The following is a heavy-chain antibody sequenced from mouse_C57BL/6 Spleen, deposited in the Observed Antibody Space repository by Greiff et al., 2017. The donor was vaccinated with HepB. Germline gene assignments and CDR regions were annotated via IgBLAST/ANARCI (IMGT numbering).Heavy chain of an antibody. Sequence: EVKVEESGPGLVKPSQSLSLTCSVTGYSITSGYYWNWIRQFPGNKLEWMGYISYDGSNNYNPSLKNRISITRDTSKNQFFLKLNSVTTEDTATYYCARAAGDYWGQGTTLTVSS. CDR2: ISYDGSN. J-gene: IGHJ2*01. CDR3: ARAAGDY. V-gene: IGHV3-6*01. CDR1: GYSITSGYY.